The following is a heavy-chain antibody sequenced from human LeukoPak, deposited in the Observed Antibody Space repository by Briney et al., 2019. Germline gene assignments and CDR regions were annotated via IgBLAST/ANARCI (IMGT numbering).Heavy chain of an antibody. J-gene: IGHJ4*02. CDR2: ISGSGGNT. CDR1: GFTFSSYA. D-gene: IGHD6-13*01. CDR3: ARVYLSQQLVPGLDY. V-gene: IGHV3-23*01. Sequence: GGSLRLSCAASGFTFSSYAMSWVRQAPGKGLEWVSAISGSGGNTYYADSVKGRFTISRDNSKNTLYLQMNSLRAEDTAVHYCARVYLSQQLVPGLDYWGQGTLVTVSS.